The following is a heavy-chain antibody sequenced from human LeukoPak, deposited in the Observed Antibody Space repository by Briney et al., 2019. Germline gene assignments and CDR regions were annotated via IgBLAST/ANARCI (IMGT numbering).Heavy chain of an antibody. Sequence: QSGGSLRLSCAASGFTFSTYAMSWVRQAPGKGLEWVSTISDSGGNRYYADSVKGRFTISRDNAKNSLYLQMNSLRAEDTAVYYCATLDSSREYFQHWGQGTLVTVSS. CDR1: GFTFSTYA. V-gene: IGHV3-23*01. CDR3: ATLDSSREYFQH. J-gene: IGHJ1*01. CDR2: ISDSGGNR. D-gene: IGHD6-6*01.